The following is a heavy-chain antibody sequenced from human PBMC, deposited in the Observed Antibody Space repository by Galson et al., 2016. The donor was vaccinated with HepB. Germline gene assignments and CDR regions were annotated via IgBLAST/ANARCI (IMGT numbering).Heavy chain of an antibody. V-gene: IGHV3-30-3*01. Sequence: SLRLSCAASGFTFSNYAMHWVRQAPGKGLEWVAVISFDGNNEYYADSVKGRFTISRDNSKTTVFLQMNSLRAEDTAVYYCATTARVPTTMTNWFGPWGQGTLGTVSA. CDR3: ATTARVPTTMTNWFGP. D-gene: IGHD4/OR15-4a*01. CDR2: ISFDGNNE. CDR1: GFTFSNYA. J-gene: IGHJ5*02.